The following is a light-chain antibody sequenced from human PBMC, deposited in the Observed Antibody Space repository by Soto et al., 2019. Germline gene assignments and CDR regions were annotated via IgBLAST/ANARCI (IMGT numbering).Light chain of an antibody. CDR2: VNSGGSH. Sequence: QLVLTQSPSASASLGASVKLTCTLSSGHSNYAIAWHQQQPEKGPRYLMKVNSGGSHIPGDGIPDRFSGSSSGAERYLCISSLQSEDEADYYCQTWGTGSAIVVFGGGTQMTVL. J-gene: IGLJ7*01. CDR1: SGHSNYA. V-gene: IGLV4-69*01. CDR3: QTWGTGSAIVV.